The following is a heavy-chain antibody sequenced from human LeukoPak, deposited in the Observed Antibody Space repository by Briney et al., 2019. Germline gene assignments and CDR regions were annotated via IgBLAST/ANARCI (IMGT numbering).Heavy chain of an antibody. Sequence: PGGSLRLSCTVSGFTVSSNSMSWVRQAPGEGLEWVSFIYSDNTHYSDSVKGRFTISRDNSKNTLYLQMNSLRAEDTAVYYCARQAGAYSHPYDYWGQGTLVTVSS. CDR2: IYSDNT. J-gene: IGHJ4*02. D-gene: IGHD4/OR15-4a*01. V-gene: IGHV3-53*01. CDR1: GFTVSSNS. CDR3: ARQAGAYSHPYDY.